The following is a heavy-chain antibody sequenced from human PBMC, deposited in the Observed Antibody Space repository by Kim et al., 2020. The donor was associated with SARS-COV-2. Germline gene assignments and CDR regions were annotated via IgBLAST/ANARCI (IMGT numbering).Heavy chain of an antibody. J-gene: IGHJ4*02. V-gene: IGHV3-9*01. CDR3: AKVGHRAKLWSNFDY. CDR1: GFNFAAYA. D-gene: IGHD3-16*01. Sequence: GGSLRLSCAASGFNFAAYAMHWVRQVPGKGLEWVSGINWNSGSVDYADSVKGRFTISRDNAKSSLYLQMNSLRDEDTAFYYCAKVGHRAKLWSNFDYWGQGTLVILSS. CDR2: INWNSGSV.